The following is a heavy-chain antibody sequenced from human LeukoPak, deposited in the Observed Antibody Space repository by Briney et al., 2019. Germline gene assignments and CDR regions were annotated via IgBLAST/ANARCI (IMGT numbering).Heavy chain of an antibody. CDR1: EFTFSYYS. CDR3: AREDQYSCYMDV. CDR2: ISTIGTYT. D-gene: IGHD2-2*01. Sequence: GGSLRLSCAASEFTFSYYSMNWVRQAPGKGLEWVSFISTIGTYTYYADSVKGRFTISRDNTQNSLYLQMNSLRVEDTAVYFCAREDQYSCYMDVWGKGTTVTVSS. J-gene: IGHJ6*03. V-gene: IGHV3-21*06.